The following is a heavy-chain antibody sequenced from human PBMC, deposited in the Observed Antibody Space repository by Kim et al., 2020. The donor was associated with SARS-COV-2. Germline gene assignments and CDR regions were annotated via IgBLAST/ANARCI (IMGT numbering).Heavy chain of an antibody. CDR1: AYTFIGYY. V-gene: IGHV1-2*06. Sequence: ASVKVSCKTSAYTFIGYYIHWVRQAPGQGLEWMGRIDPSGGGSNSAQKFQGRVTMSRDRSISTAYMELSGLTSDDTAIYFCTRVETGTYILFDFWGQGTL. CDR3: TRVETGTYILFDF. J-gene: IGHJ4*02. CDR2: IDPSGGGS. D-gene: IGHD1-26*01.